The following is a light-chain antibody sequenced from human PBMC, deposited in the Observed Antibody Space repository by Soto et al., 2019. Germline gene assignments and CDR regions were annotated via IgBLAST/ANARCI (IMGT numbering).Light chain of an antibody. V-gene: IGKV1-39*01. CDR1: QSISSY. CDR3: QQYGSSPPIT. J-gene: IGKJ5*01. Sequence: DIQMTQSPSSLSASVGDRVTITCRASQSISSYLNWYQQKPGKAPKLLIYDASSLESGVPSRFSGSGSGTEFTLIISSLQPDDFAVYYCQQYGSSPPITFGQGTRLEIK. CDR2: DAS.